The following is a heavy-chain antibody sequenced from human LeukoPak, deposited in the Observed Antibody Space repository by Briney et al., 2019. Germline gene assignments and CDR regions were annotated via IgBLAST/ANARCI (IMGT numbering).Heavy chain of an antibody. J-gene: IGHJ4*02. CDR2: INPNSGGT. CDR1: GGTFSSYA. V-gene: IGHV1-2*06. D-gene: IGHD3-10*01. Sequence: GSSVKVSCKASGGTFSSYAISWVRQAPGQGLEWMGRINPNSGGTNYAQKFQGRVTMTRDTSISTAYMELSRLRSDDTAVYYCARVTYGSGSYYIDYWGQGTLVTVSS. CDR3: ARVTYGSGSYYIDY.